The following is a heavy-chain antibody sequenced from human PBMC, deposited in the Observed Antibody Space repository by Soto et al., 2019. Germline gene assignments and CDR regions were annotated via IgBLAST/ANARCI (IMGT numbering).Heavy chain of an antibody. CDR2: IGVSGCSA. V-gene: IGHV3-23*01. D-gene: IGHD5-18*01. CDR3: AKDGYSYGQFDY. CDR1: VFTFSSYA. Sequence: GGSLRLSCAASVFTFSSYAMSWVRQAPGEWLGWVSAIGVSGCSAXXAESVKGRXTISRYNSKNTXYLQMXRLRAEDTAVYYCAKDGYSYGQFDYWGQGTLVTVSS. J-gene: IGHJ4*02.